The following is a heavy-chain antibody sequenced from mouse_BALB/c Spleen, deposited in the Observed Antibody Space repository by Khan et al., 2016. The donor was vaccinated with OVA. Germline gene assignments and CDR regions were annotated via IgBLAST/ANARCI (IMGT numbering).Heavy chain of an antibody. V-gene: IGHV9-3-1*01. J-gene: IGHJ2*01. D-gene: IGHD2-10*02. CDR3: ARKEYGNYVDY. CDR1: GYTFTNYG. CDR2: INTYTGEP. Sequence: QIQLVQSGPELKKPGETVKISCKASGYTFTNYGMHWVKQAPGKALKWMGWINTYTGEPTYADDFKGRFAFSLETSASTAYLQINNLKNEDTATYCCARKEYGNYVDYWGQGTTLTVSS.